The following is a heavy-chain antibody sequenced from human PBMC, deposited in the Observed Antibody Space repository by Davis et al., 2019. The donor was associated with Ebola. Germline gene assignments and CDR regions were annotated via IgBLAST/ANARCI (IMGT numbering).Heavy chain of an antibody. D-gene: IGHD1-14*01. Sequence: AASVQVSCKASGGTFSSYAISWVRQAPGQGLEWMGGIIPIFGTANYAQKFQGRVTITADESTSTAYMELSSLRSEDTAVYYCVRSGVRGYYNGMDVWGQGTTVSVSS. CDR2: IIPIFGTA. V-gene: IGHV1-69*13. CDR3: VRSGVRGYYNGMDV. J-gene: IGHJ6*02. CDR1: GGTFSSYA.